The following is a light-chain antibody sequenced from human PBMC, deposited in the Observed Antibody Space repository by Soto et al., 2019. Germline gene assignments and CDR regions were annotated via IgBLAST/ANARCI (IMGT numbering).Light chain of an antibody. CDR3: RSYTSSSSWV. CDR1: SSDVGGYNY. V-gene: IGLV2-14*01. Sequence: HSVLTQPASVSGSPGQSITISCTGTSSDVGGYNYVSWYQQHPGKAPKRMIYEVSNRPSGVSNRFSGSKSGNTASLNISGLRAEDEADYYCRSYTSSSSWVFGGGTKVTVL. J-gene: IGLJ3*02. CDR2: EVS.